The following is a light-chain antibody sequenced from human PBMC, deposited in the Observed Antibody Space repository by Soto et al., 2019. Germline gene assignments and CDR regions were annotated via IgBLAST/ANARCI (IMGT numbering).Light chain of an antibody. CDR1: QSLLHSNGYNY. CDR3: MQALQIRT. J-gene: IGKJ1*01. CDR2: LGS. V-gene: IGKV2-28*01. Sequence: DIVMTQSPLSLPVTPGEPASISCRSSQSLLHSNGYNYLDWYLQKPGQSPQVLIYLGSNRASGVPDRFSGSGSGTDFTLKISRVEAEDVGVYYCMQALQIRTFGQGTKVEIK.